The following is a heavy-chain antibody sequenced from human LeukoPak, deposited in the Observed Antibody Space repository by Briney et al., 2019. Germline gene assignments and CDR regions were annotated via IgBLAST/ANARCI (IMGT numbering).Heavy chain of an antibody. Sequence: GSLRLSCAASGFTFSSYSMNWVRQAPGKGLEWVSYISSSSSTIYYADSVKGRFTISRDNAKNSLYLQMNSLRAEDTAVYYCARDDYGDYGSYWGQGTLVTVSS. CDR3: ARDDYGDYGSY. CDR1: GFTFSSYS. D-gene: IGHD4-17*01. V-gene: IGHV3-48*01. CDR2: ISSSSSTI. J-gene: IGHJ4*02.